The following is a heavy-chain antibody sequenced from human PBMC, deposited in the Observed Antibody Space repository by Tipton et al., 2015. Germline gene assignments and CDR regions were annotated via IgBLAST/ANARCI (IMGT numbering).Heavy chain of an antibody. CDR3: AGLPREYYYYYGMDV. Sequence: QLVQSGPEVKKPGASVNVSCKASGYTFTLYFIHWVRQAPGQGLEWMGIIDPGGGSTNYAQKFQGRVTMTSDTSTSTVYMELSSLGSEDTAVYYCAGLPREYYYYYGMDVWGQGTTVTVSS. J-gene: IGHJ6*02. CDR2: IDPGGGST. V-gene: IGHV1-46*01. CDR1: GYTFTLYF.